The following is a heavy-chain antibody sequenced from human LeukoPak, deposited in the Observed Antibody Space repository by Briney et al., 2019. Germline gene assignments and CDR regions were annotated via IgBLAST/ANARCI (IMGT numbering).Heavy chain of an antibody. CDR3: ARQIRGHFDY. CDR2: IYYSGST. J-gene: IGHJ4*02. CDR1: GGSIGSGGYY. Sequence: PSETLSLTCTVSGGSIGSGGYYWSWIRQHPGKGLEWIGYIYYSGSTYYNPSLKSRVTISVDTSKNQFSLKLSSVTAADTAVYYCARQIRGHFDYWGQGTLVTVSS. V-gene: IGHV4-31*03. D-gene: IGHD3-10*01.